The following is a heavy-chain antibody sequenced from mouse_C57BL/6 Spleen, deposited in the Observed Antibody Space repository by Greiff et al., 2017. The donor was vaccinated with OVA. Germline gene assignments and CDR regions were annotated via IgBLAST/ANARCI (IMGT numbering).Heavy chain of an antibody. CDR3: ARSGYDGSSHWYFED. CDR2: IHPNSGST. D-gene: IGHD1-1*01. J-gene: IGHJ1*03. CDR1: GYTFTSYW. V-gene: IGHV1-64*01. Sequence: QVQLQQPGAELVKPGASVKLSCKASGYTFTSYWMHWVKQRPGQGLEGIGMIHPNSGSTNYNEKFKGKATLTVDKSSSTAYMQLSSLTSEDSAVDYGARSGYDGSSHWYFEDWGTGTTVTVSS.